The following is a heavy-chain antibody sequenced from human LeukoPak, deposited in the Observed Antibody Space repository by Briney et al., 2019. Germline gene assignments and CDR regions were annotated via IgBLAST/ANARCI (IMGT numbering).Heavy chain of an antibody. CDR1: GVSLSSDKYY. J-gene: IGHJ3*01. V-gene: IGHV4-31*03. Sequence: PSETLSLTCTVSGVSLSSDKYYWTWIRPRPGKGLEWIGHIYYSGSTSFNPYLKSRVSMSMYTSKSQFSLKLTSVTAADTAVYYCATPYCGAISCLDVFDVWGQGTVVTVSS. D-gene: IGHD2-21*01. CDR2: IYYSGST. CDR3: ATPYCGAISCLDVFDV.